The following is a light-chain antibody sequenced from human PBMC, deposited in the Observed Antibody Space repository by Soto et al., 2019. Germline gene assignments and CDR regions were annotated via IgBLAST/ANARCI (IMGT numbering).Light chain of an antibody. CDR1: QGISSY. J-gene: IGKJ2*01. CDR2: AAS. CDR3: QQYYSYPPYT. V-gene: IGKV1-8*01. Sequence: AIRMTQSPSSLSASTGDRVTITCRASQGISSYLAWCQQKPGKAPKLLIYAASTLQSGVPSRFSGSGSGTDFTLTISCLQSEDFATYYCQQYYSYPPYTFGQGTKLEIK.